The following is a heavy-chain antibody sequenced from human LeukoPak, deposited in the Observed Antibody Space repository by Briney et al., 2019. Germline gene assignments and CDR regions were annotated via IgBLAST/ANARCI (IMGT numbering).Heavy chain of an antibody. Sequence: GGSLRLSCAASGFTFSSHWMSWVRQAPGKGLEWVANIKKDGSEKYYVDAVKGRFTISRDNSKNTLYLQMNSLKSEDTAVYYCAKGSCSSTTCLKTDWGQGAPVTVSS. D-gene: IGHD2-2*01. CDR2: IKKDGSEK. CDR3: AKGSCSSTTCLKTD. V-gene: IGHV3-7*03. J-gene: IGHJ4*02. CDR1: GFTFSSHW.